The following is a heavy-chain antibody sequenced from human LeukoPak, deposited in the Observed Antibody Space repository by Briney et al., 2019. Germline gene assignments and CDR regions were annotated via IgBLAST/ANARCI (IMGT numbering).Heavy chain of an antibody. Sequence: GGSLRLSCAASGFTFSSYGMHWVRQAPGKGLEWVAVISYDGSNEYYADSVKGRFTISRDNSKNTLYLQMNSLRAEDTAVYYCANGGATTDDYYFDYWGQGTLVTVSS. D-gene: IGHD1-26*01. J-gene: IGHJ4*02. CDR1: GFTFSSYG. V-gene: IGHV3-30*18. CDR3: ANGGATTDDYYFDY. CDR2: ISYDGSNE.